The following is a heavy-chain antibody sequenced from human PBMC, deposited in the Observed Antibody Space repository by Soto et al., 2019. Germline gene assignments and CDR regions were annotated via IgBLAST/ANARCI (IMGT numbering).Heavy chain of an antibody. CDR3: ARVGEGGATDFDY. D-gene: IGHD1-26*01. CDR1: GYSFARYG. V-gene: IGHV1-18*01. Sequence: ASVKVSCKASGYSFARYGISWVRQAPGQGLEWMGWISTYNENTHYAQKFQGRVTMTTDTPTSTTYMELRSLRSDDTAVYYCARVGEGGATDFDYWGQGTLVTVSS. CDR2: ISTYNENT. J-gene: IGHJ4*02.